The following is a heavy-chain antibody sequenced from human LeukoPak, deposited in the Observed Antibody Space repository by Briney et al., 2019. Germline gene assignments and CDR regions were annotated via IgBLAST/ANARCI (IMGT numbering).Heavy chain of an antibody. Sequence: GESLKISFKGSGYSFTSYWIGWVRQMPGKGLEWMGIIYPGDSDTRYSPSFQGQVTISADKSISTAYLQWSSLKASDTAMYYCARLKQQLVRGYDAFDIWGQGTIVTVSS. D-gene: IGHD6-13*01. V-gene: IGHV5-51*01. CDR1: GYSFTSYW. CDR2: IYPGDSDT. CDR3: ARLKQQLVRGYDAFDI. J-gene: IGHJ3*02.